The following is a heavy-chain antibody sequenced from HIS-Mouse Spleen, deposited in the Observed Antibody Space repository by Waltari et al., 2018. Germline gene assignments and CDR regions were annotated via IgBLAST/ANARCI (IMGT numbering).Heavy chain of an antibody. CDR2: INPNSGGS. CDR1: GYTFTGYY. D-gene: IGHD1-26*01. J-gene: IGHJ4*02. Sequence: QVQLVQSGAEVKKPGASVKVSCKASGYTFTGYYMHWVRQAPGQGRDWMGWINPNSGGSNYAQKCQCRVTMTRDTSISTAYMELSRLRSDDTAVYYCARVPTNSGSYLGYWGQGTLVTVSS. V-gene: IGHV1-2*02. CDR3: ARVPTNSGSYLGY.